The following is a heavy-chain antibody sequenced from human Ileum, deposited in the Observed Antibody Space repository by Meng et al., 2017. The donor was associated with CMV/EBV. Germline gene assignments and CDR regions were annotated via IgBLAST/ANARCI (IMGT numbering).Heavy chain of an antibody. Sequence: QAQLVQSGXEMKKXXXSVKVSCXTSGYTFSGYGITWVRQAPGQGLEWMGWISGYTGNTHYGQKIQGRATMTTDTSTNTAYMELRSLRSDDTAVYYCARDKSDPGREGFAHWGQGTLVTVSS. CDR3: ARDKSDPGREGFAH. CDR2: ISGYTGNT. CDR1: GYTFSGYG. V-gene: IGHV1-18*01. J-gene: IGHJ4*02.